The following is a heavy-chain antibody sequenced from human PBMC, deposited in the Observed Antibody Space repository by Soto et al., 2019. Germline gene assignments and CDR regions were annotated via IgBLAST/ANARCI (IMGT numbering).Heavy chain of an antibody. CDR3: ARDPYGLDV. Sequence: GGSLRLSCAASGFTFSSDWMHWVRQAPGKGLVWVSRINNYGSSTSYADSVKGRFTISRDNAKNTLYLQMNSLRVEDTAVYYCARDPYGLDVWGQGTTVTVSS. J-gene: IGHJ6*02. V-gene: IGHV3-74*01. CDR1: GFTFSSDW. CDR2: INNYGSST.